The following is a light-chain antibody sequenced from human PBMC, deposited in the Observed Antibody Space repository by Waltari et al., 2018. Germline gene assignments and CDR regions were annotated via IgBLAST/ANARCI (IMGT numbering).Light chain of an antibody. CDR1: QSLPHLNGYSY. V-gene: IGKV2-28*01. CDR2: LGS. J-gene: IGKJ2*01. Sequence: EIVMTQSPLSLSVTPGEPASISCRSSQSLPHLNGYSYLDWYLQKPGQSPKLLIYLGSSRASGVPGRFTGSGSGTDFTLLISRVEADDVGVYYCMQARQTPFTFGQGTKLEI. CDR3: MQARQTPFT.